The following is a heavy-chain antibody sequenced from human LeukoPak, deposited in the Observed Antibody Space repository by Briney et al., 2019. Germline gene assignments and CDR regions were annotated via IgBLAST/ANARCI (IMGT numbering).Heavy chain of an antibody. D-gene: IGHD5-24*01. CDR1: GGSISSYY. J-gene: IGHJ4*02. CDR3: ARLAKRWLQFNGFDY. CDR2: IYYSGST. Sequence: PSETLSLTCTVSGGSISSYYWSWIRQPPGKGLEWIGYIYYSGSTNYNPSLKSRVTISVDTSKNQFSLKLSSVTAADTAVYYCARLAKRWLQFNGFDYWGQGTLVTVSS. V-gene: IGHV4-59*01.